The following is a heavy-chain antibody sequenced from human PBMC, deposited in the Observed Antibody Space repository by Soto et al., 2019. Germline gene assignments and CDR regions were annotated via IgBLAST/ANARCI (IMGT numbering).Heavy chain of an antibody. CDR1: GYTFTGYY. CDR3: ARGSYSSGFPHH. CDR2: MNPNSGNT. V-gene: IGHV1-8*02. D-gene: IGHD6-19*01. J-gene: IGHJ5*02. Sequence: ASVKVSCKASGYTFTGYYMHWVRQATGQGLEWMGWMNPNSGNTGYAQKFQGRVTMTRNTSISTAYMELSSLRSEDTAVYYCARGSYSSGFPHHWGQGTLVTVS.